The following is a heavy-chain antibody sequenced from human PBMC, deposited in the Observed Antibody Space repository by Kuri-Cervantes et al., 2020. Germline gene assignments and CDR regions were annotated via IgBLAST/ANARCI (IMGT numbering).Heavy chain of an antibody. Sequence: SVKVSCKASGGTFSSYAISWVRQAPGQGLEWMGGIIPIFGTANYAQKFQGRVTITADESTSTAYMELSSLRSEDTAVYYCARDRYGGSGYASEYYFDYWGQGTLVTVLL. CDR2: IIPIFGTA. CDR3: ARDRYGGSGYASEYYFDY. J-gene: IGHJ4*02. CDR1: GGTFSSYA. D-gene: IGHD5-12*01. V-gene: IGHV1-69*13.